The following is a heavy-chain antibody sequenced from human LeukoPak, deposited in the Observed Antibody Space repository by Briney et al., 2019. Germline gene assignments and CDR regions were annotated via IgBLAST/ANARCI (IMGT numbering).Heavy chain of an antibody. CDR2: INHSGST. V-gene: IGHV4-34*01. J-gene: IGHJ6*03. CDR1: GGSFSGYY. D-gene: IGHD6-13*01. Sequence: PSETLSLTCAAYGGSFSGYYWSWIRQPPGKGLEWIGEINHSGSTNYNPSLKSRVTISVDTSKNQFSLKLSSVTAADTAVYYCARGGRIAAAFYYYYMDVWGKGTTVTVSS. CDR3: ARGGRIAAAFYYYYMDV.